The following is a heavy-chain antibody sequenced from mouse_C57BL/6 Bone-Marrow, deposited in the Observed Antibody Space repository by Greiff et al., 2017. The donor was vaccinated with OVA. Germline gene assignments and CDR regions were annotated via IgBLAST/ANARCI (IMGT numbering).Heavy chain of an antibody. D-gene: IGHD2-1*01. CDR1: GYTFTSYW. CDR3: ARFGGNYPMDY. Sequence: VQLQQPGTELVKPGASVKLSCKASGYTFTSYWMHWVKQRPGQGLEWLGNINPSNGGNNYNEKFKSKATLTVDKSSSTAYMQLSSLTSEDSAVYYCARFGGNYPMDYWGQGTSVTVSS. V-gene: IGHV1-53*01. CDR2: INPSNGGN. J-gene: IGHJ4*01.